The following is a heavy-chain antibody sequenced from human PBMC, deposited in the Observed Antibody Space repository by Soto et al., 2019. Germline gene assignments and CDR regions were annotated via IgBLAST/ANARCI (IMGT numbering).Heavy chain of an antibody. CDR3: ARDHDEVRWFGELLGTPIV. Sequence: ASVKVSCKVSGYTLTELSMHWVRQAPGKGLEWMGGFDPEDGETIYAQKFQGRVTMTRDTSTSTAYMELSSLRSEDTAVYYCARDHDEVRWFGELLGTPIVWGQGTLVTVSS. CDR2: FDPEDGET. CDR1: GYTLTELS. V-gene: IGHV1-24*01. D-gene: IGHD3-10*01. J-gene: IGHJ4*02.